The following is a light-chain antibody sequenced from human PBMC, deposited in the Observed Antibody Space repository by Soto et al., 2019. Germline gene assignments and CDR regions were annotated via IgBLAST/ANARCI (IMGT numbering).Light chain of an antibody. Sequence: IVMTQSPATLSVSPGERATLSCRASESVNNNLAWYQQKPGQAPRLLTHAISTRANGVPARFSGSGSGTEFTLTISSLQSEDFALYYCQQYNAWRTFGQGTKVDIK. CDR3: QQYNAWRT. V-gene: IGKV3-15*01. CDR2: AIS. CDR1: ESVNNN. J-gene: IGKJ1*01.